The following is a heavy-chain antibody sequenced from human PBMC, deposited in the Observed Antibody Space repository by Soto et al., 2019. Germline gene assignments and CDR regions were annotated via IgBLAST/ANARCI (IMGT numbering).Heavy chain of an antibody. CDR2: ISGSGGST. Sequence: GGSLRLSCAASGFTFSSYAMSWVRQAPGKGLEWVSAISGSGGSTYYADSVKGRFTISRDNSKNTLYLQMNSPRAEDTAVYYCAKDKVSGDYPDYWGQGTLVTVSS. CDR1: GFTFSSYA. J-gene: IGHJ4*02. V-gene: IGHV3-23*01. CDR3: AKDKVSGDYPDY. D-gene: IGHD4-17*01.